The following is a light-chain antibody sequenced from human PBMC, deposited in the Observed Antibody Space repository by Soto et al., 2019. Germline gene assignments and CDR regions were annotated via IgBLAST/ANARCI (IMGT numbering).Light chain of an antibody. CDR1: QSLLHSNGYNY. V-gene: IGKV2-28*01. CDR3: MQALQSPKT. Sequence: DIVLTQSPVSLPVTPGEPASISCRSSQSLLHSNGYNYLDWFLQKPGQSPQLLISLGSNRASGVPDGFSGSGSGTDFTLKISRVEAEDVGVYYCMQALQSPKTFGQGTKVEIK. J-gene: IGKJ1*01. CDR2: LGS.